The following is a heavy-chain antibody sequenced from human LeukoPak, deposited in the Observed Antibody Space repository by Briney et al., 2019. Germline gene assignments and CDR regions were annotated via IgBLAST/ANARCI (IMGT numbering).Heavy chain of an antibody. D-gene: IGHD2-15*01. CDR3: AREERSCSGGSCYSRKHFDY. CDR1: GFTFGSYG. V-gene: IGHV3-33*01. CDR2: IWYDGSNK. J-gene: IGHJ4*02. Sequence: GGSLRLSCAASGFTFGSYGMHWVRQAPGKGLEWVAVIWYDGSNKYYADSVKGRFTISRDNSKNTLYLQMNSLRAEDTAVYYCAREERSCSGGSCYSRKHFDYWGQGTLVTVSS.